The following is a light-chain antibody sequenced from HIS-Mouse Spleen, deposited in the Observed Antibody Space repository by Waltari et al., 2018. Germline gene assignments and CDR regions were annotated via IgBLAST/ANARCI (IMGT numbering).Light chain of an antibody. CDR3: SSYTSSSTEV. V-gene: IGLV2-14*03. J-gene: IGLJ2*01. CDR1: RSAVGGYNY. CDR2: DVS. Sequence: QSALTQPASVSGSPGQSITISCTGTRSAVGGYNYVPWYQQHPGKAPKLMIYDVSNRPSGVSNRFSGSKSGNTASLTISGLQAEDEADYYCSSYTSSSTEVFGGGTKLTVL.